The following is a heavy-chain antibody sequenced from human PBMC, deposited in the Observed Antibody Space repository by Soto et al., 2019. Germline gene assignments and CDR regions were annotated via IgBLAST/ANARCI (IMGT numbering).Heavy chain of an antibody. CDR2: ISSSSCTI. CDR3: AREFSPPPETRYDY. Sequence: GGSLRLSCAASGFTFSSYSMNWVRQAPGKGLEWVSYISSSSCTIYYADSVKGRFTISRDNAKNSLYLQMNSLRDEDTAVYYCAREFSPPPETRYDYWGQGTLVTVSS. D-gene: IGHD4-4*01. V-gene: IGHV3-48*02. CDR1: GFTFSSYS. J-gene: IGHJ4*02.